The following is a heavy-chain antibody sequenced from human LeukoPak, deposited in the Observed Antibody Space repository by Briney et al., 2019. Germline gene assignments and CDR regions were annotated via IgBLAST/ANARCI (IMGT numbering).Heavy chain of an antibody. D-gene: IGHD1-20*01. V-gene: IGHV1-2*06. Sequence: ASVKVSCKASGYTFIDYCIHWVRQAPGQGLEWMGRINPNSGCTNYAQKFQGRVTMTSDTSISTAYMELSRLRSDDTAVYYCASEYNWNDPAYYYYMDVWGKGTTVTVSS. J-gene: IGHJ6*03. CDR1: GYTFIDYC. CDR2: INPNSGCT. CDR3: ASEYNWNDPAYYYYMDV.